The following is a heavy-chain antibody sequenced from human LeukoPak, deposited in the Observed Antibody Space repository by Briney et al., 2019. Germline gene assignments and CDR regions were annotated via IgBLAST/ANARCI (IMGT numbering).Heavy chain of an antibody. J-gene: IGHJ4*02. CDR3: ARAGYCSSTSCIRFDY. D-gene: IGHD2-2*01. CDR1: GGTFSNYA. Sequence: SVKVSCKASGGTFSNYAISWVRQAPGQGLEWMGRIIPILGIANYAQKFQGRVTITADKSTSTAYMELSSLRSEDTAVYYCARAGYCSSTSCIRFDYWGQGTLVTVSS. CDR2: IIPILGIA. V-gene: IGHV1-69*04.